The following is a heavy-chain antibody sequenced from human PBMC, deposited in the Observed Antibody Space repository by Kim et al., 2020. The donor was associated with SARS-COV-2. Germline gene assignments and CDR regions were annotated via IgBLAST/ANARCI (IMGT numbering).Heavy chain of an antibody. J-gene: IGHJ4*02. CDR3: ARSGLSCRGGHFYCDS. CDR2: TRNKADTYTT. V-gene: IGHV3-72*01. D-gene: IGHD2-15*01. Sequence: GGSLRLSCAASGFTFSDHFMDWVRQAPGKGLEWVGRTRNKADTYTTEYAASVKGRFTISRDDSKNSLYLQMNSLKTEDTAVYYCARSGLSCRGGHFYCDSWGQGTLVTVSS. CDR1: GFTFSDHF.